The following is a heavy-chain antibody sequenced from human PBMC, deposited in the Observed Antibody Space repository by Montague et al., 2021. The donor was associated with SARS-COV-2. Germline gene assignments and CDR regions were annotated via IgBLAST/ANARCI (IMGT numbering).Heavy chain of an antibody. Sequence: TLSLTCTVSGGPISSGAYYWSWIRQHPGKGLEWIGNIYYSGSTYYNPSLKSRVTISVDTSKNQFSLKLSSVTAADTAVYYCARAATITMMVVVIDAFDTWGQGTMVTVSS. J-gene: IGHJ3*02. V-gene: IGHV4-31*03. CDR1: GGPISSGAYY. CDR2: IYYSGST. CDR3: ARAATITMMVVVIDAFDT. D-gene: IGHD3-22*01.